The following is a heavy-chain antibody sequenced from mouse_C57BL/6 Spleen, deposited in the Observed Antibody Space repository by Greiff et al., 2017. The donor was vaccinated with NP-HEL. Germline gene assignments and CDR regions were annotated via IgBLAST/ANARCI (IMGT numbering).Heavy chain of an antibody. V-gene: IGHV1-80*01. D-gene: IGHD5-5*01. Sequence: QVQLQQSGAELVKPGASVKISCKASGYAFSSYWMNWVKQRPGKGLEWIGQIYPGDGDTNYNGKFKGKATLTADKSSSTAYMQLSSLTSEDSAVYFCARSGPYLYYFDYWGQGTTLTVSS. CDR3: ARSGPYLYYFDY. CDR1: GYAFSSYW. J-gene: IGHJ2*01. CDR2: IYPGDGDT.